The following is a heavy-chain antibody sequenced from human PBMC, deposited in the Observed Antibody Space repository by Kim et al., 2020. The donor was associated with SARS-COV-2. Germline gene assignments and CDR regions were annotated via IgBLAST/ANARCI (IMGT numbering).Heavy chain of an antibody. D-gene: IGHD1-1*01. V-gene: IGHV3-21*06. J-gene: IGHJ4*02. Sequence: ADSVKGRSTISRDNAKNSLYLQMNSLRVEDTSVYYCAGGTTNWNHPIFDYWGQGALVTVSS. CDR3: AGGTTNWNHPIFDY.